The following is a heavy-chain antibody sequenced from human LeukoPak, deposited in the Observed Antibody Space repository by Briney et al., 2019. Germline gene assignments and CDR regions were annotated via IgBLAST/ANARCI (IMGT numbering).Heavy chain of an antibody. CDR3: ARDYYDSSGEGDGAFDI. CDR1: GGSISSSSYY. J-gene: IGHJ3*02. CDR2: IYYSGST. D-gene: IGHD3-22*01. Sequence: SETLSLTCTVSGGSISSSSYYWGWIRQPPGKGLEWIGSIYYSGSTYYNPSLKSRVTISVDTSKNQFSLKLSSVTAADTAVYYCARDYYDSSGEGDGAFDIWGQGTMVTVSS. V-gene: IGHV4-39*07.